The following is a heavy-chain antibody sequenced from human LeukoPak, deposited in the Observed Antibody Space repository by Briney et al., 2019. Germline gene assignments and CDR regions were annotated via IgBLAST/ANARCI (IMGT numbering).Heavy chain of an antibody. CDR1: GGSVSGYY. CDR2: VYYSGST. V-gene: IGHV4-59*02. D-gene: IGHD2-15*01. J-gene: IGHJ4*02. CDR3: ARIHRYCSGGACYVLDN. Sequence: SETLSLTCVVSGGSVSGYYWGWIRQPPGRGLEWIGYVYYSGSTNYNPSFKSRITISVDTSRNQFSLQLSSVTAADTAMYYCARIHRYCSGGACYVLDNWGQGTLVAVSS.